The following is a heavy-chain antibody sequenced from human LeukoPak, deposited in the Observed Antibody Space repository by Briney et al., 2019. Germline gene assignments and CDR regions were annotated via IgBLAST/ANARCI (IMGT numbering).Heavy chain of an antibody. CDR1: GGSISSYY. CDR3: ARDFHSSGPKYYFDY. Sequence: SETLSLTCTASGGSISSYYWSWIRQPAGKGLEWIGRISTSGSTNYNPSLKSRVTMSVDTSKNQFSLKLSSVTAADTAVYYCARDFHSSGPKYYFDYWGQGTLVTVSS. CDR2: ISTSGST. V-gene: IGHV4-4*07. J-gene: IGHJ4*02. D-gene: IGHD6-19*01.